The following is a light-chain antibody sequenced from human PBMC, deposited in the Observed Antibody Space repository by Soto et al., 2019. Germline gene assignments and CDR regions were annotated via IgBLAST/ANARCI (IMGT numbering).Light chain of an antibody. CDR1: QSVSSN. J-gene: IGKJ1*01. V-gene: IGKV3-15*01. Sequence: EIVMTQSPATLSVSPGERATLSCRASQSVSSNLAWYQQKPGQAPRLLIYGASTRATGIPARFSGSGSGTEFTLTISSLQYEDFAVYDCQQYNNWPRTFGQGTKVEIK. CDR2: GAS. CDR3: QQYNNWPRT.